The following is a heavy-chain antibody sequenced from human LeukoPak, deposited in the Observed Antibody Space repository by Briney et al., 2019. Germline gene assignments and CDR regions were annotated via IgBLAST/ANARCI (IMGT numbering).Heavy chain of an antibody. Sequence: PSETLSLTCTVSGGSISSGSYYWSWIRQPAGKGLEWIGRIYTSGSTNYNPSLKSRVTISVDTSKNQFSLKLSSVTAADTAVYYCARATVGSVDPWGQGTLVTVSS. D-gene: IGHD4-11*01. V-gene: IGHV4-61*02. CDR1: GGSISSGSYY. J-gene: IGHJ5*02. CDR3: ARATVGSVDP. CDR2: IYTSGST.